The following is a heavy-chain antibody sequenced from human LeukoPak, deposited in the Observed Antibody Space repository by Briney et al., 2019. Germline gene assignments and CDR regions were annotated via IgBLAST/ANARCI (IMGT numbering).Heavy chain of an antibody. D-gene: IGHD3-22*01. CDR3: AKDILSSGYYYFDY. Sequence: GGSLRLSCAASGFTFSSYAMSRVRQAPGKGLEWVSAISGSGGSTYYADSVKGRFTISRDNSKNTLYLQMNSLRAEDTAVYYCAKDILSSGYYYFDYWGQGTLVTVSS. CDR1: GFTFSSYA. V-gene: IGHV3-23*01. J-gene: IGHJ4*02. CDR2: ISGSGGST.